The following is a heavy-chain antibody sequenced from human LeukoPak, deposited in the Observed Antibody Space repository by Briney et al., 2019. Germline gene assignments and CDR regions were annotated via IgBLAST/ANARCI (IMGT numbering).Heavy chain of an antibody. CDR2: IYTSGST. D-gene: IGHD2-2*01. J-gene: IGHJ4*02. Sequence: PSQTLSLTCAVSGGSISSGSYYWSWIRQPAGKGLEWIGRIYTSGSTNYNPSLKSRVTISVDTSKNQFSLKLSSVTAADTAVYYCARDGKYCSSTSCYVYWGQGTLVTVSS. CDR3: ARDGKYCSSTSCYVY. CDR1: GGSISSGSYY. V-gene: IGHV4-61*02.